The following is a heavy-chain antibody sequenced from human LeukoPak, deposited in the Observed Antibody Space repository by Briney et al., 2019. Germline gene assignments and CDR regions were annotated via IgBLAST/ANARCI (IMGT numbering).Heavy chain of an antibody. CDR1: GFTFSSYS. J-gene: IGHJ4*02. CDR3: ARNSDYGDYALDY. CDR2: ISSSSSYI. V-gene: IGHV3-21*01. Sequence: GSLRLSCAASGFTFSSYSMNWVRQAPGKGLEWVSSISSSSSYIYYADSVKGRFTISRDNAKNSLYLQMNSLRAEDTAVYYCARNSDYGDYALDYWGQGTLVTVSS. D-gene: IGHD4-17*01.